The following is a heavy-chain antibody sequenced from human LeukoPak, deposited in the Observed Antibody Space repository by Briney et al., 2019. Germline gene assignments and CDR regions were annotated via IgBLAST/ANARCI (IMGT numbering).Heavy chain of an antibody. CDR3: ARDDVRVGYDFWSGYPTDWYFDL. CDR1: GFTFSSYG. CDR2: ISYDGSNK. D-gene: IGHD3-3*01. V-gene: IGHV3-30*03. Sequence: GGSLGLSCAASGFTFSSYGMHWVRQAPGKGLEWVAVISYDGSNKYYADSVKGRFTISRDNSKNSLYLQMNSLRAEDTAVYYCARDDVRVGYDFWSGYPTDWYFDLWGRGTLVTVSS. J-gene: IGHJ2*01.